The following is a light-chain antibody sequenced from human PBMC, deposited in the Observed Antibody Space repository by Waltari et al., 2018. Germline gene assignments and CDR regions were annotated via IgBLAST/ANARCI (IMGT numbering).Light chain of an antibody. CDR1: QSIGSS. Sequence: ETVVTQSPATLSVSPGERATLPCTTSQSIGSSLAWYQQKPGQAPRLLIYRAATRATGSPARFSGSGAETEFTFTISSLQSEDFAVYYCQQYNNWPPGTFGQGTKVEI. CDR2: RAA. V-gene: IGKV3-15*01. CDR3: QQYNNWPPGT. J-gene: IGKJ1*01.